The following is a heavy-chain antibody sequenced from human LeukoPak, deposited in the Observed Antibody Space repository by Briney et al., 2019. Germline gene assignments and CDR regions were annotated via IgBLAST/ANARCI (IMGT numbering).Heavy chain of an antibody. CDR3: ARDTSGLNTFDP. CDR1: SGSISSGDCY. V-gene: IGHV4-30-4*01. J-gene: IGHJ5*02. CDR2: IHYSGST. Sequence: SETLSLTCTVSSGSISSGDCYWSWIRQPPGKGLEWIGYIHYSGSTYYNPSLKSRVTISVDMSEKQFSLRLSSVTAADTAVYYCARDTSGLNTFDPWGQGTLVTVAS. D-gene: IGHD2-8*01.